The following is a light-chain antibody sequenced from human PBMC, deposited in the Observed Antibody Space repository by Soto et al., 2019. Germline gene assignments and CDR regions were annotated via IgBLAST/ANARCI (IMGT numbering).Light chain of an antibody. CDR3: SSYTTNNTVV. CDR2: EVI. Sequence: QSALTQPASVSGSPGQSITISCTGTSSDVGGYNYVSWYQHHPGKAPKLMIYEVINRPSGVSNRFSGSKSGNTASLTISGLQAEDEADYYCSSYTTNNTVVFGGGTKVTVL. CDR1: SSDVGGYNY. V-gene: IGLV2-14*01. J-gene: IGLJ2*01.